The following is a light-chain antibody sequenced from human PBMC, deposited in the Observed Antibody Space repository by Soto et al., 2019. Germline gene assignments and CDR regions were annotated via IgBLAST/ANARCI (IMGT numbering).Light chain of an antibody. CDR1: QSVSNNY. Sequence: EVVLTQSPGTLSLSPGERATLSCRASQSVSNNYLAWYQQKPGQSPKLLIFGSSDRATGIPDRFSGSGSGTDFTLTIPSLEPEDFAVYYSHQYGSSPPYTFGQGTKLDIK. CDR3: HQYGSSPPYT. J-gene: IGKJ2*01. V-gene: IGKV3-20*01. CDR2: GSS.